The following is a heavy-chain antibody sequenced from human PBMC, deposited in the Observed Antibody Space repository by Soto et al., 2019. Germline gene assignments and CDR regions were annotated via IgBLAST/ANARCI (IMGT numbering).Heavy chain of an antibody. CDR3: ARGYCSGGSCYVSPYGMDV. V-gene: IGHV1-69*01. CDR2: IIPIFGTA. CDR1: GGTFSSYA. J-gene: IGHJ6*02. D-gene: IGHD2-15*01. Sequence: QVQLVQSGAEVKKPGSSVKVSCKASGGTFSSYAISWVRQAPGQGLEWMGGIIPIFGTANYAQKFQGRVTITADESTSTAYMELSSLRSEDTAVYYCARGYCSGGSCYVSPYGMDVWGQGTTVTVSS.